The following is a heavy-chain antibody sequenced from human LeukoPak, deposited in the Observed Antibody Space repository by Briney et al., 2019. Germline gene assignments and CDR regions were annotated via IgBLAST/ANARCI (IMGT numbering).Heavy chain of an antibody. Sequence: SETLSLTCTVSGGSISSYYWSWIRQPPGKGLEWIGSIYHSGSTYYNPSLKSRVTISVDTSKNQFSLKLSSVTAADTAVYYCARDRDWGDYGDYGMDVWGQGTTVTVSS. J-gene: IGHJ6*02. CDR1: GGSISSYY. D-gene: IGHD4-17*01. V-gene: IGHV4-38-2*02. CDR2: IYHSGST. CDR3: ARDRDWGDYGDYGMDV.